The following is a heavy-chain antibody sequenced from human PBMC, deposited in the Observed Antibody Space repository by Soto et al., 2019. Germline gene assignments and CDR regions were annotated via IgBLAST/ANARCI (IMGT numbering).Heavy chain of an antibody. CDR3: ASPYDSSGYFREGHAFDI. CDR2: IIPIFGTA. J-gene: IGHJ3*02. D-gene: IGHD3-22*01. Sequence: QVQLVQSGAEVKKPGSSVKVSCKASGGTFSSYAISWVRQAPGQGLEWMGGIIPIFGTANYAQKFQGRVTITADESTSTAYMELSSLRSEDTAVYYCASPYDSSGYFREGHAFDIWGQGTMVTVSS. V-gene: IGHV1-69*12. CDR1: GGTFSSYA.